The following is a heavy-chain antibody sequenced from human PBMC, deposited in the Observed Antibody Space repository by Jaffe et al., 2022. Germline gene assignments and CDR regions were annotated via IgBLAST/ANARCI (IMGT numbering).Heavy chain of an antibody. Sequence: QLQLQESGPGLVKPSETLSLTCTVSGGSISSSSYYWGWIRQPPGKGLEWIGSIYYSGSTYYNPSLKSRVTISVDTSKNQFSLKLSSVTAADTAVYYCARHRPTGIAARPRGYYYYYMDVWGKGTTVTVSS. CDR2: IYYSGST. CDR1: GGSISSSSYY. V-gene: IGHV4-39*01. D-gene: IGHD6-6*01. J-gene: IGHJ6*03. CDR3: ARHRPTGIAARPRGYYYYYMDV.